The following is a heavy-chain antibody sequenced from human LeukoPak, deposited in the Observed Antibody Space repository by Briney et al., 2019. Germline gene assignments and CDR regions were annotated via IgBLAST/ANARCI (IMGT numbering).Heavy chain of an antibody. CDR3: AKVRRYYDSAGY. D-gene: IGHD3-22*01. Sequence: GGSLRLSCAASGFTFSSYAISWVRQAPGKGLEWVSGISGSGGSTYYADSVKGRFTISRDNSKNTLYLQMNSLRAEDTAVYYCAKVRRYYDSAGYWGQGTLVTVSS. CDR2: ISGSGGST. V-gene: IGHV3-23*01. CDR1: GFTFSSYA. J-gene: IGHJ4*02.